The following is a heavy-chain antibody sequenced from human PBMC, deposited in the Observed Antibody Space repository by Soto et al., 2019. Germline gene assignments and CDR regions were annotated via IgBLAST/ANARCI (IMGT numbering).Heavy chain of an antibody. V-gene: IGHV3-15*01. CDR3: TTASVPVLRFLEWPGISDY. J-gene: IGHJ4*02. D-gene: IGHD3-3*01. Sequence: PGGSLRLSCAASGFTFSNAWMSWVRQAPGKGLEWVGRIKSKTDGGTTDYAAPVKGRFTISRDDSKNTLYLQMNSLKTEDTAVYYCTTASVPVLRFLEWPGISDYWGQGTLVTVSS. CDR1: GFTFSNAW. CDR2: IKSKTDGGTT.